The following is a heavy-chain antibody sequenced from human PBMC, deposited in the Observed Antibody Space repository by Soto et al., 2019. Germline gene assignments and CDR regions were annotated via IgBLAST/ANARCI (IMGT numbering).Heavy chain of an antibody. V-gene: IGHV2-5*02. CDR1: GFSLSTSGVG. J-gene: IGHJ3*02. Sequence: QITLKESGPTLVKPTQTLTLTCTFSGFSLSTSGVGVGWIRQPPGKALEWLALIYWDDDKRYSPSLKSRLTITKDTSKNQVVLTMTNMDPVDTATYYSAHRKILLSRSDAFDIWGQGTMVTVSS. CDR3: AHRKILLSRSDAFDI. CDR2: IYWDDDK.